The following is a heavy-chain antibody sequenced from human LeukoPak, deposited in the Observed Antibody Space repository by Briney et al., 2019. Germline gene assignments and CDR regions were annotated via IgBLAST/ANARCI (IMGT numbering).Heavy chain of an antibody. J-gene: IGHJ6*02. CDR1: GYTFTGYY. D-gene: IGHD2-2*01. Sequence: GASVKVSCKASGYTFTGYYMHWVRQAPGQGLEWMGRIIPILGIANYAQKFQGRVTITADKSTSTAYMELSSLRSEDTAVYYCARLVVVPAAPTPYYYYGMDVWGQGTTVTVSS. CDR2: IIPILGIA. CDR3: ARLVVVPAAPTPYYYYGMDV. V-gene: IGHV1-69*02.